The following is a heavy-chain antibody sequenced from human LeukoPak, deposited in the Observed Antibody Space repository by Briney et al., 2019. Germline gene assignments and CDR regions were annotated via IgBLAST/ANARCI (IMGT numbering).Heavy chain of an antibody. CDR2: IYTSGTT. Sequence: SETLSLTCTVSGGSISSGSSYWSWIRQPAGKGLEWIGHIYTSGTTSYNPSLKSRVTISVDTSKNQFSLKLSSVTAADTAVYYCARVSGRAFDIWGQGTMVTVSS. V-gene: IGHV4-61*09. J-gene: IGHJ3*02. CDR1: GGSISSGSSY. D-gene: IGHD3-10*01. CDR3: ARVSGRAFDI.